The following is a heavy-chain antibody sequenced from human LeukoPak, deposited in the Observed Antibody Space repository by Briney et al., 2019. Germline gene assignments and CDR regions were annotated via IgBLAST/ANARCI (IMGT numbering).Heavy chain of an antibody. CDR1: GGSISGSSYY. V-gene: IGHV4-39*01. CDR2: IYYSGST. Sequence: SETLSLTCTVSGGSISGSSYYWGWIRQPPGKGLEWIGSIYYSGSTYYNPSLKSRVTISVDTSKNQFSLKLSSVTAADTAVYYCARLIANYYDILTGYPYYFDYWGQGTLVTVSS. J-gene: IGHJ4*02. D-gene: IGHD3-9*01. CDR3: ARLIANYYDILTGYPYYFDY.